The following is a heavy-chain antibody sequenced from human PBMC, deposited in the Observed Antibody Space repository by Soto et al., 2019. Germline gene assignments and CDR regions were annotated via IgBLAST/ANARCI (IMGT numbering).Heavy chain of an antibody. CDR3: ARNYYDSSGPVWFDY. J-gene: IGHJ4*02. CDR2: IIPIFGTA. CDR1: GGTFSSYA. V-gene: IGHV1-69*13. D-gene: IGHD3-22*01. Sequence: SVKVSCKASGGTFSSYAISWVRQAPGQGLEWMGGIIPIFGTANYAQKFQGRVTITADESTSTAYMELSSLRSEDTAVYYCARNYYDSSGPVWFDYWGQGTLVTVSS.